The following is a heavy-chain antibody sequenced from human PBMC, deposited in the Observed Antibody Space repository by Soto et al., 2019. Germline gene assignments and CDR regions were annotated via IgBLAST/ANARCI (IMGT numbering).Heavy chain of an antibody. V-gene: IGHV3-23*01. J-gene: IGHJ4*02. CDR2: ISGSGGST. CDR1: GFTFSRYA. D-gene: IGHD4-17*01. Sequence: GGSLRLSCAASGFTFSRYAMSWVRQAPGKGLEWVSAISGSGGSTYYADSVKGRFTISRDNSKNTLYLQMNSLGAEDTAVYYCASYGDYRYFDYWGQGTLVTVSS. CDR3: ASYGDYRYFDY.